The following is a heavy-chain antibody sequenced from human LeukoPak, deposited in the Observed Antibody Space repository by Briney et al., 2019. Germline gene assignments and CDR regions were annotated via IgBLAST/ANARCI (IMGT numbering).Heavy chain of an antibody. CDR3: ARLSAGHEYGDYVSH. J-gene: IGHJ4*02. CDR1: GSTVSSNY. Sequence: GGSLRLSCAASGSTVSSNYMSWVRQAPGKGLEWVSVIYSGGSTYYADSVKGRFTISRDNSKNTLYLQMNSLRAEDTAVYYCARLSAGHEYGDYVSHWGQGTLVTVSS. CDR2: IYSGGST. V-gene: IGHV3-53*01. D-gene: IGHD4-17*01.